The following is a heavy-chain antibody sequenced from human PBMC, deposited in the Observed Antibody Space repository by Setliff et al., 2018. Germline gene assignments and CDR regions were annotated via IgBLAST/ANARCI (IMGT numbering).Heavy chain of an antibody. Sequence: PSETLSLTCAVSDYSLSSGHYWSWIRQPPGKGLEWIGYIYYSGTTYYNPSLRSRVAISVDTSKNQFSLSLTSVTVTDTAVFCCARFRGANGGHMDVWGKGTTVTVSS. D-gene: IGHD7-27*01. CDR2: IYYSGTT. J-gene: IGHJ6*03. V-gene: IGHV4-30-4*08. CDR1: DYSLSSGHY. CDR3: ARFRGANGGHMDV.